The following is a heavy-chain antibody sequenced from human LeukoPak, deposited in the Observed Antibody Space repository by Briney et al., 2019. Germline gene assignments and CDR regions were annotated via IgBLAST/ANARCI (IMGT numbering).Heavy chain of an antibody. V-gene: IGHV4-59*01. J-gene: IGHJ4*02. Sequence: SETLSLTCSVSGVSITSNYWSWIRQPPGKGLEWLGYTHHSGATSYNPSLKSRSTMPLDTSNNQFSLKLSSVTAADTAVYYCARSSGHSYGDLDYWGQGNLVTVSS. CDR2: THHSGAT. CDR3: ARSSGHSYGDLDY. D-gene: IGHD5-18*01. CDR1: GVSITSNY.